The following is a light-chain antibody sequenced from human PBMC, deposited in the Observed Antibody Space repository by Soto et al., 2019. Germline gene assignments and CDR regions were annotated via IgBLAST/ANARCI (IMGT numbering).Light chain of an antibody. CDR2: GNS. CDR1: SSNIGAGYD. Sequence: QAVVTQPPSVSGAPGQGVTISCTGSSSNIGAGYDVHWYQHLPGTAPKLLIYGNSNRPSGVPDRFSGSNSGTSASLAITGLQAEDEADYYCQSYDNSLSGLVFGGGTKLTVL. J-gene: IGLJ2*01. V-gene: IGLV1-40*01. CDR3: QSYDNSLSGLV.